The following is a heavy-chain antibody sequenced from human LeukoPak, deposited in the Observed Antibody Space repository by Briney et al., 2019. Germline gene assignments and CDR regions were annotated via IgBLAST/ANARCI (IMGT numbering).Heavy chain of an antibody. J-gene: IGHJ5*02. CDR2: ISPYNGNT. Sequence: ASVKVSCKASGGTFSSYAISWVRQAPGQGLEWMGWISPYNGNTNYAQKFQGSVTMTTDTSTSTAYMELRSLKSDDTAVYYCARGEGVAARQSWFDPWGQGTLVTVSS. CDR1: GGTFSSYA. V-gene: IGHV1-18*01. CDR3: ARGEGVAARQSWFDP. D-gene: IGHD6-6*01.